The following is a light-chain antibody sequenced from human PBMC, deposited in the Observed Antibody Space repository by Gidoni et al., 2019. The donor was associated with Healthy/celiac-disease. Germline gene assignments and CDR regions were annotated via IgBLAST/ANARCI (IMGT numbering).Light chain of an antibody. CDR2: KDS. J-gene: IGLJ2*01. CDR3: QSADSSGDVV. Sequence: SYELTQPPSVSVSPGQTARITCSGDALPKQYAYWYQQKPGQAPVLVLYKDSERPSGIPERFAGSSSGTTVTLTISGVQAEDEADYYCQSADSSGDVVFGGGTKRTVL. V-gene: IGLV3-25*03. CDR1: ALPKQY.